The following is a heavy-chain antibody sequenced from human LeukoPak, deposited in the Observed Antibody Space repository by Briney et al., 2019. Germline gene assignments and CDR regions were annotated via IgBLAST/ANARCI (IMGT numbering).Heavy chain of an antibody. J-gene: IGHJ4*02. D-gene: IGHD3-9*01. CDR2: ISYDGSNK. CDR1: GFTFSNYV. CDR3: AGVWYYDILTGVDY. Sequence: GGSLRLSCAASGFTFSNYVMHWVRQAPGKGLEWVAVISYDGSNKYYADSVKGRFTISRDNSKNTLYLQVSSLRAEDTAVYYCAGVWYYDILTGVDYWGQGTLVTVSS. V-gene: IGHV3-30*04.